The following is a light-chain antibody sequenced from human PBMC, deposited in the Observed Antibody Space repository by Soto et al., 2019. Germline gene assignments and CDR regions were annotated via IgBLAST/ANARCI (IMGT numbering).Light chain of an antibody. CDR3: SSYTSSSTRV. CDR1: SRDVGGYNY. CDR2: EVS. V-gene: IGLV2-14*01. J-gene: IGLJ1*01. Sequence: QSALTQPASVSGSPGQSITISCTGTSRDVGGYNYVSWYQHHPGKAPKLMIYEVSNRPSGVSNRFSGSKSGNTASLTISGLQAEDEAEYYCSSYTSSSTRVFGIGTKVTVL.